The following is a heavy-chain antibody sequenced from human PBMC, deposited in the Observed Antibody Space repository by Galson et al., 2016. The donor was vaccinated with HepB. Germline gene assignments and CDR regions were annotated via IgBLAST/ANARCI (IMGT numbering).Heavy chain of an antibody. CDR2: VSFDGSQK. CDR3: AKGLYNDFWGGFPPYYDYVMDV. V-gene: IGHV3-30*18. CDR1: GFTFSSYG. J-gene: IGHJ6*02. Sequence: SLRLSCAASGFTFSSYGMHWVRQAPGQGLEWVAVVSFDGSQKYYPDSVKGRFAIPRDNSKNTLFLHVSSLSSEDTAVYYCAKGLYNDFWGGFPPYYDYVMDVWGQGTTVTVSS. D-gene: IGHD3-3*01.